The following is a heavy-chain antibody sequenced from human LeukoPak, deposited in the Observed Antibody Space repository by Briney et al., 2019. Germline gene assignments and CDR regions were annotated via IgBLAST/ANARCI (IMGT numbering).Heavy chain of an antibody. CDR3: AKSAGITMIVRDTFDI. Sequence: GSLRLSCAASGFTFSSYAVTWVRQAPGKGLEWVSSISSGADSTYYADSVKGRFTISRDNSKNTLYLQMNSLRAEDTAVYYCAKSAGITMIVRDTFDIWGQGTMVTVSS. D-gene: IGHD3-22*01. J-gene: IGHJ3*02. CDR2: ISSGADST. V-gene: IGHV3-23*01. CDR1: GFTFSSYA.